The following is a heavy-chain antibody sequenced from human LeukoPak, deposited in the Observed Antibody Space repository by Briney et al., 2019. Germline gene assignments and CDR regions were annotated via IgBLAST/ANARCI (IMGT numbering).Heavy chain of an antibody. CDR1: GFTVSSNY. J-gene: IGHJ4*02. Sequence: PGGSLRLSCAASGFTVSSNYMSWVRQAPGKGLEWVSVIYSGGSKYYADSVKGRFTISRDNSKNTLYLQMNSLRAEDTAVYYCAVGYCSGGSCYYHWGQGTLVTVSS. V-gene: IGHV3-66*01. CDR2: IYSGGSK. D-gene: IGHD2-15*01. CDR3: AVGYCSGGSCYYH.